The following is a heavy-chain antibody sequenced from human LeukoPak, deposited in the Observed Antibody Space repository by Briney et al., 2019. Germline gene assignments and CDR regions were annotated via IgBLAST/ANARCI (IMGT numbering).Heavy chain of an antibody. CDR2: ISGRGATT. CDR3: AKEYDFWSGPYYFDY. CDR1: GFTFNSYA. Sequence: GGSLRLSCAASGFTFNSYAMMWVRQAPGKGLEWVSAISGRGATTYYADTVKGRFTISRDSSKNTLYLQMNSLRVEDTAVYYCAKEYDFWSGPYYFDYWGQGTPVTVSS. J-gene: IGHJ4*02. V-gene: IGHV3-23*01. D-gene: IGHD3-3*01.